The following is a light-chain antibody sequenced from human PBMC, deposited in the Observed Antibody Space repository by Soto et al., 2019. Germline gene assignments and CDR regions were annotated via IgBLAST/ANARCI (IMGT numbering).Light chain of an antibody. J-gene: IGKJ5*01. CDR2: SAS. V-gene: IGKV1-27*01. CDR3: QKCTTATLT. Sequence: DIQMTQSPSSLSASVGDRVTITCRASQDISVYLAWYQQKPGKVPKLLIYSASTLQSGVPSRFSGSGSGTDFTLTISSLQPDDVATYYCQKCTTATLTFGQGTRLEIK. CDR1: QDISVY.